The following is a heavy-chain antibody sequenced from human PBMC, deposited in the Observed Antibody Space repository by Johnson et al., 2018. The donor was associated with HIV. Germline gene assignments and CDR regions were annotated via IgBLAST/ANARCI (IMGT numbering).Heavy chain of an antibody. CDR2: INWNGGST. CDR3: ARDPRSWYDDAFDI. V-gene: IGHV3-20*04. CDR1: GFTFDDYG. J-gene: IGHJ3*02. D-gene: IGHD6-13*01. Sequence: DVQVVESGGGVVRPGGSLRLSCAASGFTFDDYGMSWVRQAPGKGLEWVSGINWNGGSTGYAGSVQGRFTISRDNAKNSLYLQMDSLRAEDTALYYCARDPRSWYDDAFDIWGQGTMVTVSS.